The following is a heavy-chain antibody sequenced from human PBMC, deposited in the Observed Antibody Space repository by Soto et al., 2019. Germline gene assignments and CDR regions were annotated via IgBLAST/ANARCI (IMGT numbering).Heavy chain of an antibody. D-gene: IGHD2-2*01. CDR3: ARGKVVVVPAAIVGRYYYYMDV. CDR2: INHSGST. V-gene: IGHV4-34*01. Sequence: PSETLSVTCAVYGGSFSGYYWSWSRQPPGKGLEWIGEINHSGSTNYNPSLKSRVTISVDTSKNQFSLKLSSVTAADTAVYYCARGKVVVVPAAIVGRYYYYMDVWGKGTTVTVSS. CDR1: GGSFSGYY. J-gene: IGHJ6*03.